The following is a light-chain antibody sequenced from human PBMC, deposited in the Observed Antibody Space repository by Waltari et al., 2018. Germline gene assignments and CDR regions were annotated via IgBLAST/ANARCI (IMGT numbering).Light chain of an antibody. CDR3: AAWDDSLTVR. CDR2: RNA. CDR1: SSNIGSNF. Sequence: QSVLTQPPSASGTPGQRVTISCSGSSSNIGSNFVCWYQHLPGTAPKLLLYRNAQRPSGVPDRFSGSRSGTSASLAISGLRSEDEADYYCAAWDDSLTVRFGGGTKLTVL. V-gene: IGLV1-47*01. J-gene: IGLJ3*02.